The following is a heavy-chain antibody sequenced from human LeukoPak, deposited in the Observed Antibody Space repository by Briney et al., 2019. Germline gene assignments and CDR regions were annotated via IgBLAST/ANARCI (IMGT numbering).Heavy chain of an antibody. CDR1: GYTFTSYD. D-gene: IGHD2-2*01. J-gene: IGHJ4*02. Sequence: ASVKVSCKASGYTFTSYDINWVRQATGQGLEWMGWMNPNSGNTGYAQKFQGRVTMTRNTSISTAYMELSSLRSEDTAVCYCARGIYCSSTSCYGGEWGQGTLVTVSS. V-gene: IGHV1-8*01. CDR2: MNPNSGNT. CDR3: ARGIYCSSTSCYGGE.